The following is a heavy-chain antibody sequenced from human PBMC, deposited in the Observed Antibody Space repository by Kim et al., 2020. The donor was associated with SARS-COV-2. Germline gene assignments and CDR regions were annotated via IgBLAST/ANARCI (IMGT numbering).Heavy chain of an antibody. D-gene: IGHD3-3*02. CDR3: TSIFEY. Sequence: DGGNRYYADSVKGRLTTSRDNANNMVYLQMNSLRVDDTAIYYCTSIFEYWGQGALVTVSS. CDR2: DGGNR. V-gene: IGHV3-74*01. J-gene: IGHJ4*02.